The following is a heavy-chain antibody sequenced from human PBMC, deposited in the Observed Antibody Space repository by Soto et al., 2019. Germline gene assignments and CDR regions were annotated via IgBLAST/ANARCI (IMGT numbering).Heavy chain of an antibody. V-gene: IGHV4-39*01. CDR1: GGSISSSSYY. J-gene: IGHJ3*02. D-gene: IGHD5-18*01. Sequence: QLQLQESGPGLVKPSETLSLTCTVSGGSISSSSYYWGWIRQPPGKGLEWIGSIYYSGSTYYNPSLKSRVTIAVDTSKSQFSLKLSSVTAAGTAVYYCARLGNTAMLFGAFDIWGQGTMVTVSS. CDR2: IYYSGST. CDR3: ARLGNTAMLFGAFDI.